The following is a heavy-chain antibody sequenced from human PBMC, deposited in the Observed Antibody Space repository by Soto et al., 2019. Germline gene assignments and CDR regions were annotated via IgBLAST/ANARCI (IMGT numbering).Heavy chain of an antibody. CDR2: ISDIGST. D-gene: IGHD3-16*01. CDR3: ARTIPECGGGGMDV. J-gene: IGHJ6*02. Sequence: SETLSLTCTVSGGSITSYYWTWIRQPPGKGLEWIGYISDIGSTSYNPSLTSRVPMLVDTSKKQFSLKLSSVTEGDSAVYFCARTIPECGGGGMDVWGQGATVTVSS. V-gene: IGHV4-59*01. CDR1: GGSITSYY.